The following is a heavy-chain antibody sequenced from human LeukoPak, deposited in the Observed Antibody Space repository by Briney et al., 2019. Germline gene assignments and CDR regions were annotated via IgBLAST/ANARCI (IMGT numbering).Heavy chain of an antibody. CDR3: ARGKYGGYFIDY. Sequence: GGSLRLSCAASGFTFSSYSMNWVRQAPGKGLEWVSYISSSSSTIYYADSVKGRFTISRDNAKNTVYLQMNSLRAEDTAVYYCARGKYGGYFIDYWGQGTPVTVSS. J-gene: IGHJ4*02. CDR1: GFTFSSYS. D-gene: IGHD5-12*01. CDR2: ISSSSSTI. V-gene: IGHV3-48*04.